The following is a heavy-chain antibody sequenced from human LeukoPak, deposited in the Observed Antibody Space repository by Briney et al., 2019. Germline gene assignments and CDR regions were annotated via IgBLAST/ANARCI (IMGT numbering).Heavy chain of an antibody. D-gene: IGHD4-17*01. Sequence: PGGSLRLSCAASGLTGNHNYVSWVRQAPGKGLEWVSAIHTSGDTCYADSVKGRFTISRDTSKNTLYLQINSLRVEDTAVYYCIVFGDSNHWGQGTLVTVSS. CDR3: IVFGDSNH. V-gene: IGHV3-53*01. CDR2: IHTSGDT. J-gene: IGHJ5*02. CDR1: GLTGNHNY.